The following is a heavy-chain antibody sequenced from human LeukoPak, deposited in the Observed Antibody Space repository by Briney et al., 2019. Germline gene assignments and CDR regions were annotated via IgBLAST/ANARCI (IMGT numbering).Heavy chain of an antibody. V-gene: IGHV1-69*13. D-gene: IGHD6-19*01. CDR1: GGTFSSYA. Sequence: SVKVSCKASGGTFSSYAISWVRQAPGQGLEWMGGIIPIFGTANYAQKFQGRVMITADESTSTAYMELSSLRSEDTAVYYCGRVGYSSGWYYFDYWGQGTLVTVSS. J-gene: IGHJ4*02. CDR2: IIPIFGTA. CDR3: GRVGYSSGWYYFDY.